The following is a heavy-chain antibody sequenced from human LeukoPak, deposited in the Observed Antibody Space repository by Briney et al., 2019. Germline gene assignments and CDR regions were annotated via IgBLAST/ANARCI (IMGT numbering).Heavy chain of an antibody. CDR3: ARDLSYAFDI. CDR2: ISRSSAII. V-gene: IGHV3-48*02. Sequence: PGGSLRLSCAASGFTFSNYAMSWVRQAPGKGLEWVSFISRSSAIIYYADSVKGRFTISRDNAKNSLYLQTNTLRDEDTAVYYCARDLSYAFDIWGQGTMVTVSS. J-gene: IGHJ3*02. CDR1: GFTFSNYA.